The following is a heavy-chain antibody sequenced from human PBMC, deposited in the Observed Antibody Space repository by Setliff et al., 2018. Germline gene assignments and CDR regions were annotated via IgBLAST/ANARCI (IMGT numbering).Heavy chain of an antibody. Sequence: GGSLRLSCAASGFTFSSYEMNWVRQAPGKGLEWVSYISSSGSTIYYADSVKGRFTISRDNAKNSLYPQMNSLRAEDTAVYYCARAPILIAAAGNFDYWGQGTLVTVSS. CDR2: ISSSGSTI. CDR3: ARAPILIAAAGNFDY. J-gene: IGHJ4*02. CDR1: GFTFSSYE. V-gene: IGHV3-48*03. D-gene: IGHD6-13*01.